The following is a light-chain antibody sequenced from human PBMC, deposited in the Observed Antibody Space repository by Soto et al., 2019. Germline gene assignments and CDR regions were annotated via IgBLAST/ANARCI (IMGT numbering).Light chain of an antibody. CDR1: QGITNR. J-gene: IGKJ5*01. CDR2: EAS. CDR3: QKANSFPIT. Sequence: DIQMTQSPSPVSASVGDRVTITCRASQGITNRLAWYQQKPGKAPKLLIYEASSLQSGVPSRISGSGSGTDFTLTISSLQPEDFATYYCQKANSFPITFGQGTRREIK. V-gene: IGKV1D-12*01.